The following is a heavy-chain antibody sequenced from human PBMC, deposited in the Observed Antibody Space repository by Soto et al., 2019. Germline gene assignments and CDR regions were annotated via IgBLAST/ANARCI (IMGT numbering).Heavy chain of an antibody. CDR3: ALSGSYPQFEY. Sequence: SLKVSCKTSGYTFSSYAISCVRQAPGQGLEWMGGIIPIFGTANYAQKFQGRVTITADESTSTAYMELSSLRSEDTAVYYCALSGSYPQFEYWGQGTLVTVSS. CDR1: GYTFSSYA. CDR2: IIPIFGTA. D-gene: IGHD1-26*01. V-gene: IGHV1-69*13. J-gene: IGHJ4*02.